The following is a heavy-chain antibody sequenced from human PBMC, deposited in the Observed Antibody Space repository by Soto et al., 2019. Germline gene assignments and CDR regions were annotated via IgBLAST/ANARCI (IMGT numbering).Heavy chain of an antibody. D-gene: IGHD4-17*01. Sequence: QVQLVQSGAEVKKPGASVKVSCKASGYTFTSYAMHWVRQAPGQRLEWMGWINAGNGNTKYSQKFQGRVTITRDTSASTAYMELSSLRSEDTAVYNCAREGRHYGGYYDYWGQGPLVTVSS. J-gene: IGHJ4*02. CDR3: AREGRHYGGYYDY. CDR1: GYTFTSYA. V-gene: IGHV1-3*01. CDR2: INAGNGNT.